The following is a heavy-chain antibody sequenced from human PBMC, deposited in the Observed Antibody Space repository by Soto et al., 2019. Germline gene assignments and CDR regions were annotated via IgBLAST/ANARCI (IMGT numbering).Heavy chain of an antibody. D-gene: IGHD3-10*01. Sequence: QVQLVQSGAEAGKPGSSVKVSCRASGGIFSSFTISWVRQAPGQGLEWLGGIIPIFETPTYSQKFQDRVTITADKSTNTVYMELSGLRSEDTAVYYCATHCATTMARGAMKHYYYVMDVWGHGTTVTVSS. CDR1: GGIFSSFT. J-gene: IGHJ6*02. V-gene: IGHV1-69*06. CDR2: IIPIFETP. CDR3: ATHCATTMARGAMKHYYYVMDV.